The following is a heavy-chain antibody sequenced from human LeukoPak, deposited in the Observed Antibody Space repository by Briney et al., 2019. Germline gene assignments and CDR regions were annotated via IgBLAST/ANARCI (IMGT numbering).Heavy chain of an antibody. J-gene: IGHJ4*02. CDR3: ARTYPTQYFDY. V-gene: IGHV1-46*01. CDR2: ISPSGGST. Sequence: ASVKVSCKASGYTFTSYAVNWVRQAPEQGLEWMGIISPSGGSTGYAQKFQGRVTMTRDMSTRTDYMELSSLRYEDTAVYYCARTYPTQYFDYWGQGTLVTVSS. CDR1: GYTFTSYA. D-gene: IGHD2/OR15-2a*01.